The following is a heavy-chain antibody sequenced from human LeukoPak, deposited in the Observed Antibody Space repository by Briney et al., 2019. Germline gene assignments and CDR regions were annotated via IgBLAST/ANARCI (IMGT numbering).Heavy chain of an antibody. J-gene: IGHJ6*02. D-gene: IGHD2-2*01. CDR3: AKEGQYQLLTGPDYGMDV. V-gene: IGHV3-23*01. CDR2: ISGSGGST. CDR1: GFTFSSYA. Sequence: PGGSLRLSCAASGFTFSSYAMSWVRQAPGKGLEWVSAISGSGGSTYYADSVKGRFTISRDNSKNTLYLQMNSLRAEDTAVYYCAKEGQYQLLTGPDYGMDVWGQGTTVTVSS.